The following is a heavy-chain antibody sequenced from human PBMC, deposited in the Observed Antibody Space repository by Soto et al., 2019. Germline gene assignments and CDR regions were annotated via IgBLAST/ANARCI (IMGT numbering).Heavy chain of an antibody. CDR1: GGTFSSYA. D-gene: IGHD3-16*01. Sequence: AVKVSCKASGGTFSSYAISLVRQAPGQGLEWMGGIIPIFGTANYAQKFQGRVTITADESTSTAYMELSSLRSEDTAVYYCARNQKVGGDGYKRSLYGMDVWGQGTRVTVCS. CDR2: IIPIFGTA. J-gene: IGHJ6*02. V-gene: IGHV1-69*13. CDR3: ARNQKVGGDGYKRSLYGMDV.